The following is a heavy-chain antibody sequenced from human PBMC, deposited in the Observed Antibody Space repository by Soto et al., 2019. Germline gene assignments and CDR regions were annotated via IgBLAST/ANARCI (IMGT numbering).Heavy chain of an antibody. Sequence: QVQLVHSGAEVKKPGASVKVSCKASGYTFTRYAMHWVRQAPGQRLEWMGWINAGNGNTKYSQKFQGRVTITTDTSSITAYMELSSLRSEDTAVYYCARDGAVAGDSNFDYWGQGTLVTVSS. CDR1: GYTFTRYA. D-gene: IGHD6-19*01. CDR3: ARDGAVAGDSNFDY. CDR2: INAGNGNT. V-gene: IGHV1-3*01. J-gene: IGHJ4*02.